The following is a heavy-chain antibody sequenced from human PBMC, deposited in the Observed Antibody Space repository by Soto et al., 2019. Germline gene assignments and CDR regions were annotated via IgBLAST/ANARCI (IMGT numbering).Heavy chain of an antibody. Sequence: GGSLRLSCAASGFTFSSYWMNWVRQAPGKGLEWVASIKQDGSDKYHVDSVKGRFTISRDNAKSSLYLQMNSLRAEDTAVYYCARGYCSGGACYRGFWGQGTLVTVSS. V-gene: IGHV3-7*01. CDR2: IKQDGSDK. CDR1: GFTFSSYW. D-gene: IGHD2-15*01. CDR3: ARGYCSGGACYRGF. J-gene: IGHJ4*02.